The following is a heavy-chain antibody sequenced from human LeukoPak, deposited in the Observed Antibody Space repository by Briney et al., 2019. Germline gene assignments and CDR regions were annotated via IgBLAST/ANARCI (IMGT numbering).Heavy chain of an antibody. CDR2: IYYSGST. CDR1: GGSISSYY. V-gene: IGHV4-59*01. CDR3: ARDVSDWSYFDY. D-gene: IGHD6-19*01. Sequence: PAETLSLTCTVSGGSISSYYWSWIRQTPGKGLEWIGYIYYSGSTNYNPSLKSRVTISVDTSKNQVSLKLSSVTAADTAVYYCARDVSDWSYFDYWGQGTLVTVSS. J-gene: IGHJ4*02.